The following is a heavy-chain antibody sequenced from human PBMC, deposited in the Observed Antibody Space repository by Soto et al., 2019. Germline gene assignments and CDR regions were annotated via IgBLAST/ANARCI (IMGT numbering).Heavy chain of an antibody. CDR2: FYWNDDK. D-gene: IGHD2-21*02. J-gene: IGHJ4*02. V-gene: IGHV2-5*01. CDR3: AHRPTSTDDFYFDY. Sequence: QITLTESGPTLVTPTQTLTLTCSFSGFSLTTSGVAVGWFRQPPGKAPEWLALFYWNDDKRYSPSLRSRLTVTGDSSKNQVVLTLANVDPVDSGKYYCAHRPTSTDDFYFDYWGQGTLVTVSS. CDR1: GFSLTTSGVA.